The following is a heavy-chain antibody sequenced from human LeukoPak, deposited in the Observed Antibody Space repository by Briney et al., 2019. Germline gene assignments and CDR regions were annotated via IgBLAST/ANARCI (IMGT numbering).Heavy chain of an antibody. CDR1: GYTFSSYA. CDR3: ATSGGVTTNNYYYYMDV. Sequence: ASVKVSCKASGYTFSSYAMHWVRQAPGQRLEWMGWINAGNGNTKYSQKFQGRVTITRDTSASTAYMELSSLRSEDTAVYYCATSGGVTTNNYYYYMDVWGKGTTVTVSS. V-gene: IGHV1-3*01. CDR2: INAGNGNT. D-gene: IGHD4-11*01. J-gene: IGHJ6*03.